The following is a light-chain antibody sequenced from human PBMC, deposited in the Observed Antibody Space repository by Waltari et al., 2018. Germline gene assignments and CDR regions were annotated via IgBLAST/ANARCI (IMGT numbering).Light chain of an antibody. CDR2: RND. J-gene: IGLJ1*01. Sequence: QAGLTQPPSVSKHLGQTATVTCTGNNKNFATEGVAWLQQHQGHPPKLLFYRNDNRPAGISERFSAFRSGDTASLTITRLQPEDEADYYCSTWDDSLKSYVFGPGTKVTVL. V-gene: IGLV10-54*04. CDR3: STWDDSLKSYV. CDR1: NKNFATEG.